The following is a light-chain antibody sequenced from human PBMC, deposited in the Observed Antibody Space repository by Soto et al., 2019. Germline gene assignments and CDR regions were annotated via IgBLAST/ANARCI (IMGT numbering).Light chain of an antibody. J-gene: IGLJ2*01. Sequence: QSVLTQPPSASGTPGQRVTISCSGSSSNIASNTVNWYQQLPGTAPKLLIYSNNQRPSGVPDRFSGSKSGTSASLAISGLQSEDEADHYCAAWDDSLNGVVFGGGTKLTVL. CDR1: SSNIASNT. CDR3: AAWDDSLNGVV. CDR2: SNN. V-gene: IGLV1-44*01.